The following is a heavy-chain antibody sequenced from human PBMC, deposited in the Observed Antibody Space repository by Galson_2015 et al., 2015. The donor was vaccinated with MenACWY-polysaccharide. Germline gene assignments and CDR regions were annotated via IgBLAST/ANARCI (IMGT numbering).Heavy chain of an antibody. CDR2: ISSRSSTI. Sequence: SLRLSCAASGFTFSSYSMNWVRQAPGKGLEWVSYISSRSSTIYYADSVKGRFTISRDNAKNSLFLQMNSLRAEDTAVYYCARLHCSSTSCYPTDYYYYGMDVWGQGTTVTVSS. V-gene: IGHV3-48*01. D-gene: IGHD2-2*01. CDR3: ARLHCSSTSCYPTDYYYYGMDV. CDR1: GFTFSSYS. J-gene: IGHJ6*02.